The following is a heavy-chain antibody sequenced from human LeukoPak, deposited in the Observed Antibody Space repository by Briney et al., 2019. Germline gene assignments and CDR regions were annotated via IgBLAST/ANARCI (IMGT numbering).Heavy chain of an antibody. Sequence: PSETLSLTCTVSGGSINGYYWNWIRQPPGKGLEWIGYIHYSGNTNYNPSLKSRVTISVDTSKNQFSLKLNSVTAADTAVYYCARHRGGMYWTMIREYWFDPWGQGTLVTVSS. D-gene: IGHD3-10*01. J-gene: IGHJ5*02. CDR3: ARHRGGMYWTMIREYWFDP. CDR2: IHYSGNT. CDR1: GGSINGYY. V-gene: IGHV4-59*01.